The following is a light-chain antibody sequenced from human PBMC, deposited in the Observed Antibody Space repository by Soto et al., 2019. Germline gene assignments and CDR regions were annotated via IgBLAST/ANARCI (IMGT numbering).Light chain of an antibody. Sequence: AIRMTQSPSSISAFTGDRVTITCRASQPSSTYLAWYQQKPGTAPTLLIYAASTFQSGVPSRFSGSGSGTDFSLTISCLQSEDFATYFCQQYYTYPLAFGQGTKVEIK. CDR3: QQYYTYPLA. CDR2: AAS. J-gene: IGKJ1*01. CDR1: QPSSTY. V-gene: IGKV1-8*01.